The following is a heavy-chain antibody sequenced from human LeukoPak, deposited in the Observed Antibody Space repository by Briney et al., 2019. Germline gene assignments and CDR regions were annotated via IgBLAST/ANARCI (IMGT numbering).Heavy chain of an antibody. CDR2: IYYSGST. CDR1: GGSISNYY. Sequence: PSETLSLTCTVSGGSISNYYWGWIRQPPGKGLEWIGYIYYSGSTNYNPSLASRVTISVDTSKNQFSLKLSSVTAADTAVYYCARGFYSSGWYKPCGPWGQGTLVTVSS. D-gene: IGHD6-19*01. V-gene: IGHV4-59*01. J-gene: IGHJ5*02. CDR3: ARGFYSSGWYKPCGP.